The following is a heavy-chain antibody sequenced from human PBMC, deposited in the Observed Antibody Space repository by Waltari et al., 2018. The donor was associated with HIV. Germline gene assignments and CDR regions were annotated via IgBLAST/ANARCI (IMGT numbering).Heavy chain of an antibody. CDR3: ARRGNYRAAEYNYFGP. CDR2: IQYGVNT. CDR1: GGFFRSSDYY. Sequence: QLQLQESGPGVVKPLETLSLTCTVSGGFFRSSDYYWDWIRQSPGKGLEWIGNIQYGVNTIYNPSLESRVSMSIYTSRGQFSLTLKDVTAADTAVYFWARRGNYRAAEYNYFGPWGQGIQVIVSS. V-gene: IGHV4-39*01. J-gene: IGHJ5*02. D-gene: IGHD1-7*01.